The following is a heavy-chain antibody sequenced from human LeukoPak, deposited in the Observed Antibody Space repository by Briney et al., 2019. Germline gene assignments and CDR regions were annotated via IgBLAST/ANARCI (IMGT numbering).Heavy chain of an antibody. CDR2: IKSKTDGGTT. Sequence: GGPLRLSCVASGFIFSNAWMSWFRQAPGKGLEWVGRIKSKTDGGTTDYAAPVKGRFTISRDDSKNTLYLQMNSLKTEDTAVYYCTTEEVGATAALDYWGQGTLVTVSS. J-gene: IGHJ4*02. V-gene: IGHV3-15*01. D-gene: IGHD1-26*01. CDR3: TTEEVGATAALDY. CDR1: GFIFSNAW.